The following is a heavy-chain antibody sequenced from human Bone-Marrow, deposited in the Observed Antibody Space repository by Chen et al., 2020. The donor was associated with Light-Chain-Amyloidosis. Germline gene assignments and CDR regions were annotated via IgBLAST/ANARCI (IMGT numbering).Heavy chain of an antibody. CDR2: ITHSGST. Sequence: QVQLQQWGAGLLKPSETLSLTCAVYGGSFSDYSWTWIRQSPGTGLEWIGKITHSGSTKYNPSRKSRVTMSVDTSKNQFSLKMNSVTAADTAVYYCVRDTYDSSTYYTYRSMDVWGQGTTVTVSS. J-gene: IGHJ6*02. D-gene: IGHD3-22*01. CDR3: VRDTYDSSTYYTYRSMDV. V-gene: IGHV4-34*01. CDR1: GGSFSDYS.